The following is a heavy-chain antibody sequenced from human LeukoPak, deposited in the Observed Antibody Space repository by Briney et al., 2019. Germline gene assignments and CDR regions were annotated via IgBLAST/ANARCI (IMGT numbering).Heavy chain of an antibody. V-gene: IGHV1-69*02. CDR1: GGTFSSYT. CDR2: IIPILGIA. CDR3: AGRTYYYDSSGYH. J-gene: IGHJ4*02. Sequence: SVKVSCKASGGTFSSYTISWVRQAPGQGLEWMGRIIPILGIANYAQKFQGRVTITADKSTSTAYMELSSLRSEDTAVYYCAGRTYYYDSSGYHWGQGTQVTVSS. D-gene: IGHD3-22*01.